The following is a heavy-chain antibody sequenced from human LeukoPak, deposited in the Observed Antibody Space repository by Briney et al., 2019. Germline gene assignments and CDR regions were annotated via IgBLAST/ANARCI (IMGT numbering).Heavy chain of an antibody. CDR1: GGSISGYY. CDR3: ARYGSGTYPRFDY. D-gene: IGHD3-10*01. Sequence: PSETLSLTCTVSGGSISGYYWSWIRQSPGKGLEWIAYIYNSGSTNYNPSLQSRVTISVDTSKNQFSLNLSSVTAADTAVYYCARYGSGTYPRFDYWGQGTVVTVSS. J-gene: IGHJ4*02. CDR2: IYNSGST. V-gene: IGHV4-59*08.